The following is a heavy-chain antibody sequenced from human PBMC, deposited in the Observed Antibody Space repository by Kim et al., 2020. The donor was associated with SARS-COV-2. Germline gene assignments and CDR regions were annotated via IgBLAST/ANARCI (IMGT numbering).Heavy chain of an antibody. Sequence: YSNPSLKSRVTISVDTSKNQFSLKLSSVTAADTAVYYCARRGDSPIYYFDYWGQGTLVTVSS. D-gene: IGHD4-17*01. J-gene: IGHJ4*02. CDR3: ARRGDSPIYYFDY. V-gene: IGHV4-39*01.